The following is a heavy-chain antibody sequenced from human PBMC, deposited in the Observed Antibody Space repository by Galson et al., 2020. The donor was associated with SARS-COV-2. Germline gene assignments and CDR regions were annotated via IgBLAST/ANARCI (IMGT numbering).Heavy chain of an antibody. D-gene: IGHD3-16*01. CDR2: ISYDGSNK. J-gene: IGHJ6*03. CDR1: GFTFSSYA. CDR3: ARVRGGNYYYYMDV. V-gene: IGHV3-30*01. Sequence: GGSLRLSCAASGFTFSSYAMHWVRQAPGKGLEWVAVISYDGSNKYYADSVKGRFTISRDNSKNTLYLQMNSLRAEDTAVYYCARVRGGNYYYYMDVWGKGTTGTVSS.